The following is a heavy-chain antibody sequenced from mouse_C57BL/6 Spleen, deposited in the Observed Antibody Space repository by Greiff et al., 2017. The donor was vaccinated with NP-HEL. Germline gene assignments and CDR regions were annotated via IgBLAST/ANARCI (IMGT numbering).Heavy chain of an antibody. Sequence: EVKLLESGPGLVKPSQSLSLTCSVTGYSITSGYYWNWIRQFPGNKLEWMGYISYDGSNNYNPSLKNRISITRDTSKNQFFLKLNSVTTEDTATYYCARGGDDYDVAYWGQGTLVTVSA. CDR2: ISYDGSN. J-gene: IGHJ3*01. D-gene: IGHD2-4*01. CDR3: ARGGDDYDVAY. V-gene: IGHV3-6*01. CDR1: GYSITSGYY.